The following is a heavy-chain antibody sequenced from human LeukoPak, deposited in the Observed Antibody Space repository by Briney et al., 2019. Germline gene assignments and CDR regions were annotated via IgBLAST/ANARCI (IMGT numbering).Heavy chain of an antibody. CDR1: GYSFTNYW. V-gene: IGHV5-51*01. Sequence: GESLKISCKGSGYSFTNYWIGWVRQMPGKGLEWMGIIYPGDSAGDSDTRYSPSFRGQVTISADKSISTAYLQWSSLKASDTAMYYCARVRSVIAVAGSYYFDYWGQGTLVTVSS. CDR2: IYPGDSAGDSDT. J-gene: IGHJ4*02. CDR3: ARVRSVIAVAGSYYFDY. D-gene: IGHD6-19*01.